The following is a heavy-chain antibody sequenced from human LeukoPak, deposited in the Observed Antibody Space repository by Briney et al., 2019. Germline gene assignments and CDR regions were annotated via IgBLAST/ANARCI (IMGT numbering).Heavy chain of an antibody. CDR2: IKQDGSEK. CDR1: GFTFSSYW. V-gene: IGHV3-7*01. CDR3: ARDPIMVRGVIGYFDY. J-gene: IGHJ4*02. Sequence: GGSLRLSCAASGFTFSSYWMSWVRQAPGKGLEWVANIKQDGSEKYYVDSVKGRFTISRDNAKNSLYLQMNSLRAEDTAVYYCARDPIMVRGVIGYFDYWGQGTLVTVSS. D-gene: IGHD3-10*01.